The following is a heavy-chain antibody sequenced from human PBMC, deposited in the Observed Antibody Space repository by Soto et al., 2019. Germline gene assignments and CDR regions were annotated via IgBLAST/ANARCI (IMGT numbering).Heavy chain of an antibody. J-gene: IGHJ5*01. CDR3: STRAYDTNGYYRFDP. Sequence: ETLSLTCAVYGGSFSGHSWTWIRQSPGKGLEWIGDINHSGGVNYSPSLKSRVTISLDTSKNQFSLTLSAVTAADTAMYYCSTRAYDTNGYYRFDPWGQGTLVTVSS. CDR2: INHSGGV. CDR1: GGSFSGHS. D-gene: IGHD3-22*01. V-gene: IGHV4-34*01.